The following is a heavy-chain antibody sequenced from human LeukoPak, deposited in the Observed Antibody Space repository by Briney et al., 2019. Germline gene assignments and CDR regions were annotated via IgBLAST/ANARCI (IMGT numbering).Heavy chain of an antibody. CDR1: GFTFSSYS. V-gene: IGHV3-48*01. Sequence: GGSLRLSCAASGFTFSSYSMNWVRQAPGKGPEWVSYISSSSSTIYYADSVKGRFTISRDNAKNSLYLQMNSLRAEDTAVYYCAREAAYGSGSYGDAFDIWGQGTMVTVSS. CDR3: AREAAYGSGSYGDAFDI. D-gene: IGHD3-10*01. J-gene: IGHJ3*02. CDR2: ISSSSSTI.